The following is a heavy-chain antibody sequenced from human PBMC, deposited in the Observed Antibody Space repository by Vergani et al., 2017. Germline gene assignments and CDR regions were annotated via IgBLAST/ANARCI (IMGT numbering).Heavy chain of an antibody. CDR1: GGSFSGYY. CDR3: ARPHSAFMSMFRGTRYYTYGMDV. Sequence: QVQLQQWGAGLLKPSETLSLTCAVYGGSFSGYYWSWIRQPPGKGLEWIGEINHSGSTNYNPSLKSRVTISVDTSKHQFSLKLSSVTAADTAVYYCARPHSAFMSMFRGTRYYTYGMDVWGQGTTVTVSS. V-gene: IGHV4-34*01. CDR2: INHSGST. J-gene: IGHJ6*02. D-gene: IGHD3-10*01.